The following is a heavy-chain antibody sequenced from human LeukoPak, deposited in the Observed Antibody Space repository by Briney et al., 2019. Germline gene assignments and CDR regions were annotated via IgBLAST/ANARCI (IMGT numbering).Heavy chain of an antibody. J-gene: IGHJ4*02. Sequence: SETLSLTCTVSGGSISSYYWSWTRQPPGKGLEWIGYIYYSGSTNYNPSLKSRVTISVDTSKNQFSLKLSSVTAADTAVYYCARDRYSGSYRDYWGQGTLVTVSS. V-gene: IGHV4-59*01. CDR2: IYYSGST. CDR1: GGSISSYY. CDR3: ARDRYSGSYRDY. D-gene: IGHD1-26*01.